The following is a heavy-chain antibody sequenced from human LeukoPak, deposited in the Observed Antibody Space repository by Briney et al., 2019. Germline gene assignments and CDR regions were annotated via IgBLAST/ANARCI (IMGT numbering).Heavy chain of an antibody. V-gene: IGHV4-59*01. Sequence: PSETLSLTCTVSGASIRGSHWSWIRQTPGKGLEWIGYIYNSGSTHFNPSLKSRVTISVDTSKNQVSLKLSSVTAADTAVYYCAKGSSGGVDYWGQGTLVTVSS. J-gene: IGHJ4*02. D-gene: IGHD6-6*01. CDR2: IYNSGST. CDR1: GASIRGSH. CDR3: AKGSSGGVDY.